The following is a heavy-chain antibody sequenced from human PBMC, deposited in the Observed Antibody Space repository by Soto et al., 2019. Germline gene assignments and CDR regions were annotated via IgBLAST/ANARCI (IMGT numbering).Heavy chain of an antibody. V-gene: IGHV1-69*02. Sequence: QVQLVQSGAEVKEPGSSVKVSCKVSGGTFSSQTINWVRQVPGQGLEWMGSVIPIIGEGKYAQSFLGRVTITADRPTSTAYRGLSSLRSEDTAVYYCARPAVNDLDADSSAFDIWGQGTMVTVSS. J-gene: IGHJ3*02. CDR3: ARPAVNDLDADSSAFDI. CDR2: VIPIIGEG. CDR1: GGTFSSQT. D-gene: IGHD1-1*01.